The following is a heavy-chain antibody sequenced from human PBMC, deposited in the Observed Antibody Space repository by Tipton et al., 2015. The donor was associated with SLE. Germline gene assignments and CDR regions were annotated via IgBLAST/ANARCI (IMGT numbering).Heavy chain of an antibody. CDR3: ATYGAFFYMDV. V-gene: IGHV4-39*07. J-gene: IGHJ6*03. Sequence: LRLSCTVSGGSISTSSYYWAWIRQPPGKGLECIGNINYSGTTSYNPSLKSRVTMSVDTSQSQFSLTLSSVTAADTAVYYCATYGAFFYMDVLGKGTTVTVSS. D-gene: IGHD4-17*01. CDR2: INYSGTT. CDR1: GGSISTSSYY.